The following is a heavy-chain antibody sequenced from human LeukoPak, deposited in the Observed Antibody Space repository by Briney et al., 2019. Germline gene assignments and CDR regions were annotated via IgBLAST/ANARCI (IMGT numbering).Heavy chain of an antibody. V-gene: IGHV2-70*04. CDR2: IDWDDDK. D-gene: IGHD1-26*01. Sequence: SGPALVKPTQTLTLTCTFSEFSLSTGGMRVNWIRQPPGKALEWLARIDWDDDKFYSTSLKTRLTISKDTSKNQVVLTMTNMDPVDTATYYCARTSPETYSGSSPFDYWGQGTLVTVSS. CDR1: EFSLSTGGMR. J-gene: IGHJ4*02. CDR3: ARTSPETYSGSSPFDY.